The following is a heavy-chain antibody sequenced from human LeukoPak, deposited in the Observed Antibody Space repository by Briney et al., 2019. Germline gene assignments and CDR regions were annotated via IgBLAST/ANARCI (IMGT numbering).Heavy chain of an antibody. J-gene: IGHJ5*02. V-gene: IGHV1-2*02. D-gene: IGHD2-15*01. CDR1: GYTFTGYY. CDR3: ARPPYCSGGSCENWFDP. Sequence: ASVKVSCKASGYTFTGYYMHWVRQAPGQGLEWMGWINPNSGGTNYAQEFQGRVTMTRDTSISTAYMELSRLRSDDTAVDYCARPPYCSGGSCENWFDPWGQGTLVTVSS. CDR2: INPNSGGT.